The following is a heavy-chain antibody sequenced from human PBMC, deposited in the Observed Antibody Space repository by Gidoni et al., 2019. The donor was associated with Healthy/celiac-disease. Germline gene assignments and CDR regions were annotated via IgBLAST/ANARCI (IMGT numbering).Heavy chain of an antibody. V-gene: IGHV4-39*01. Sequence: QLQLQESGPGLVKPSDTLSLTCPVPGGPISSSSYYWGWIRQPPGKGLEWIGSIYYSGSTYYNPSLKSRVTISVDTSKNQFSLKLSSVTAADTAVYYCARLGKQLVGLYGVDYWGQGTLVTVSS. CDR2: IYYSGST. J-gene: IGHJ4*02. CDR3: ARLGKQLVGLYGVDY. CDR1: GGPISSSSYY. D-gene: IGHD6-6*01.